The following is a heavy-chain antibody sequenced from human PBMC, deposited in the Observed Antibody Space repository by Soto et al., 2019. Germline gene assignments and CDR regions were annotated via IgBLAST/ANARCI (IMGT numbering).Heavy chain of an antibody. Sequence: PEGSLRLSCAASGFSVSNNYMSWVRQAPGKGLEWVSVIYSGGSTYYADSVKGRFTISRDNSKNTLYLQMNSLRAEDTAVYYCAREQGDVSAGYCYYGNDVWRPAPTVA. D-gene: IGHD2-21*01. J-gene: IGHJ6*02. CDR3: AREQGDVSAGYCYYGNDV. CDR1: GFSVSNNY. V-gene: IGHV3-53*01. CDR2: IYSGGST.